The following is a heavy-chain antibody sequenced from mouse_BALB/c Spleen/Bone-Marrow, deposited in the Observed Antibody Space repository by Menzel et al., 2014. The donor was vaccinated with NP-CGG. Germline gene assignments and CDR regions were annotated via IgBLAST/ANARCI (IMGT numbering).Heavy chain of an antibody. CDR1: GFTFSNYG. D-gene: IGHD2-4*01. CDR2: ISCGGSYT. J-gene: IGHJ3*01. V-gene: IGHV5-9-2*01. CDR3: ARHAYYDQTEVSFVY. Sequence: EVQLQQSGGGLVKSGGSLKLSCAASGFTFSNYGMSWVRQTPEKRLEWVATISCGGSYTFYSDSVKGRFTISRDNAKNSLYLQLSSLRSEDTALYYCARHAYYDQTEVSFVYWGQGTLVTVSA.